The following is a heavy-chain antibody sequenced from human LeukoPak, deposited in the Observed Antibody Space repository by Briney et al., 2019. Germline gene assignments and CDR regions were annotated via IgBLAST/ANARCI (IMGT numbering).Heavy chain of an antibody. CDR2: INHSGST. Sequence: SETLSLTCAVYGGSFSGYYGSWIRQPPGKGLEWIGEINHSGSTNYNPSLKSRVTISVDTSKNQFSLKLSSVTAADTAVYYCARGRLGNPGGYWGQGTLVTVSS. V-gene: IGHV4-34*01. J-gene: IGHJ4*02. CDR1: GGSFSGYY. D-gene: IGHD1-26*01. CDR3: ARGRLGNPGGY.